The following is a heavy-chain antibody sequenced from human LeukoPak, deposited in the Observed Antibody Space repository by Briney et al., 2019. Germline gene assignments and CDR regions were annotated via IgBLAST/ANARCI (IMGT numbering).Heavy chain of an antibody. CDR3: ARWGYSSSWYVRWFDP. J-gene: IGHJ5*02. Sequence: MSSETLSLTCAVYGGSFSGYYWSWICQPPGKGLEWIGEINHSGSTNYNPSLKSRVTISVDTSKNQFSLKLSSVTAADTAVYYCARWGYSSSWYVRWFDPWGQGTLVTVSS. CDR1: GGSFSGYY. CDR2: INHSGST. V-gene: IGHV4-34*01. D-gene: IGHD6-13*01.